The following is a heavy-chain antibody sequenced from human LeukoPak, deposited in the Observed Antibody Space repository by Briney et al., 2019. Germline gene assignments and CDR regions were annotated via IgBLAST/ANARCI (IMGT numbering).Heavy chain of an antibody. J-gene: IGHJ4*02. V-gene: IGHV3-21*01. D-gene: IGHD6-13*01. Sequence: GGSLRLSCAASGFTFSSFSMNWVRQPPGKGLEGVSSISSSSSYIYYADSLKGRFTISRDNAKNSLYLQVNSLRAEDTAVYYCAKDTTAWYRFDYWGQGTLVTVSS. CDR2: ISSSSSYI. CDR1: GFTFSSFS. CDR3: AKDTTAWYRFDY.